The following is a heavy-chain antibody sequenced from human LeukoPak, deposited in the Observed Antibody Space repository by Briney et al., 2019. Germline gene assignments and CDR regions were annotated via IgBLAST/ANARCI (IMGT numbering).Heavy chain of an antibody. D-gene: IGHD2-21*02. CDR1: GFTFSSYE. Sequence: QPGGSLRLSCAASGFTFSSYEMNWVRQAPGKGLEWVSYINSSGSTLYYADSVKGRFTISRDNAKNSLYLQMNSLRAEGTAVYYCAREGSLEGELAYCGGDCYRNNWFDPWGQGTLVTVS. V-gene: IGHV3-48*03. CDR2: INSSGSTL. CDR3: AREGSLEGELAYCGGDCYRNNWFDP. J-gene: IGHJ5*02.